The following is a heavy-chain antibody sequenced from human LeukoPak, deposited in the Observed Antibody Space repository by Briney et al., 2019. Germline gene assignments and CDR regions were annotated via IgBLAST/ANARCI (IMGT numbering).Heavy chain of an antibody. CDR1: GFTFSSYG. Sequence: GGSLRLSCAASGFTFSSYGMHWVRQAPGKGLEWVAVISYDGSNKYYVDSVKGRFTISRDNSKNTLYLQMNNLRAEDTAVYYCARDGTGSGFDYWGQGTLVTVSS. CDR3: ARDGTGSGFDY. J-gene: IGHJ4*02. V-gene: IGHV3-30*03. D-gene: IGHD1-7*01. CDR2: ISYDGSNK.